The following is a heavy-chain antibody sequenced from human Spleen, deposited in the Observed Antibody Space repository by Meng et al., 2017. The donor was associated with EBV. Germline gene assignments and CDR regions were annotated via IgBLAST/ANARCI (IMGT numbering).Heavy chain of an antibody. V-gene: IGHV4-34*01. CDR2: INHSGIT. CDR1: GESFSGNY. Sequence: VQRQPWGAGLLKPSDTLSLTCAVYGESFSGNYWTCIRQPPGKGLEWIGDINHSGITNYNPSLKSRVTISADTSKNQFSLKMTSVTAADTALYYCAGGRGLPNYWGQGTLVTVSS. CDR3: AGGRGLPNY. D-gene: IGHD4-17*01. J-gene: IGHJ4*02.